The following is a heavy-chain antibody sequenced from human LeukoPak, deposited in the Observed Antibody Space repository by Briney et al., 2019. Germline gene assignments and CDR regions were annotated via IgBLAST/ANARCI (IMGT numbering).Heavy chain of an antibody. J-gene: IGHJ4*02. Sequence: GSLRLSCAGSGFTFSDYPMTWVRQAPGKGLEWIGEIYHSGSTNYNPSLKSRATISVDKSKNQFSLKLSSVTAADTAVYYCARDVGGPYDSSGQGDYWGQGTLVTVSP. V-gene: IGHV4-4*02. CDR2: IYHSGST. D-gene: IGHD3-22*01. CDR3: ARDVGGPYDSSGQGDY. CDR1: GFTFSDYP.